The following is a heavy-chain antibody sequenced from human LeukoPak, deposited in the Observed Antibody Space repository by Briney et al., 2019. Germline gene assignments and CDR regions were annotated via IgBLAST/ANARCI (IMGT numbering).Heavy chain of an antibody. Sequence: GASVKVSCKASGYTFTSYDINWVRQATGQELEWMGWMNPNSGNTGFVQKFQGRVTMTRNTSISTAYMELSSLRSEDTAVYYCARRNARDIVVVPAATTHYYGMDVWGQGTTVTVSS. CDR2: MNPNSGNT. J-gene: IGHJ6*02. D-gene: IGHD2-2*01. CDR1: GYTFTSYD. CDR3: ARRNARDIVVVPAATTHYYGMDV. V-gene: IGHV1-8*01.